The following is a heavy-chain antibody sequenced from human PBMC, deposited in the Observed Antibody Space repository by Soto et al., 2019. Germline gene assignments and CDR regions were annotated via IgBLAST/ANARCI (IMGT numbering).Heavy chain of an antibody. Sequence: SETLSLTCTVSGGSISSGDYYWSWIRQPPGKGLEWIGCIYYSGSTYYNPSLKSRVTISVDTSKNQFSLKLSSVTAADTAVYYCARDRDSSGYYYDYWGQGTLVTVSS. CDR1: GGSISSGDYY. D-gene: IGHD3-22*01. CDR3: ARDRDSSGYYYDY. J-gene: IGHJ4*02. CDR2: IYYSGST. V-gene: IGHV4-30-4*01.